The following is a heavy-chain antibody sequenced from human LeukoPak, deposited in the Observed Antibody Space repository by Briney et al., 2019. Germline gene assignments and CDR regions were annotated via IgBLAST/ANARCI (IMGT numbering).Heavy chain of an antibody. V-gene: IGHV4-61*09. Sequence: PSETLSLTRTVSRGSISSGRYYWSWIPHPAGAGLEWIGHIYTSGSTNYNPSLKGRVPISVDTSMNQFSLELSSVTAADTAVYYCARDGTTFGAFDIWGQGTMVTVSS. CDR1: RGSISSGRYY. CDR2: IYTSGST. J-gene: IGHJ3*02. D-gene: IGHD1-1*01. CDR3: ARDGTTFGAFDI.